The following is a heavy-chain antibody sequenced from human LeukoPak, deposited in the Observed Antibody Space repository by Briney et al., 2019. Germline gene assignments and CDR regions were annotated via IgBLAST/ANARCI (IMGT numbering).Heavy chain of an antibody. J-gene: IGHJ4*02. CDR1: GYTFTSYG. CDR2: ISAYNGNT. D-gene: IGHD2-8*01. CDR3: ARDNGVCYVACQGYDRGPFDY. Sequence: GASVKVSCKASGYTFTSYGISWVRQAPGQGLEWMGLISAYNGNTNYAQKLQGRVTMTTDTSTSTASMELRSLRTDDTAVYYCARDNGVCYVACQGYDRGPFDYWGQGTLVTVSS. V-gene: IGHV1-18*01.